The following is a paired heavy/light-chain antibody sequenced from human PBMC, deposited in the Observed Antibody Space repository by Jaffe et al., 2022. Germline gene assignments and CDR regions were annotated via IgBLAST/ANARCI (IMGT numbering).Light chain of an antibody. V-gene: IGKV1-NL1*01. CDR2: AAS. CDR1: QGISNS. Sequence: DIQMTQSPSSLSASVGDRVTITCRASQGISNSLAWYQQKPGKAPKLLLYAASRLESGVPSRFSGSGSGTDYTLTISSLQPEDFATYYCQQYYSTPPALTFGGGTKVEIK. J-gene: IGKJ4*01. CDR3: QQYYSTPPALT.
Heavy chain of an antibody. CDR3: ARDPPLSGWYPATFDY. Sequence: QVQLQESGPGLVKPSETLSLTCAVSGYSISSGYYWGWIRQPPGKGLEWIGSIYHSGSTYYNPSLKSRVTISVDTSKNQFSLKLSSVTAADTAVYYCARDPPLSGWYPATFDYWGQGTLVTVSS. D-gene: IGHD6-19*01. CDR2: IYHSGST. CDR1: GYSISSGYY. J-gene: IGHJ4*02. V-gene: IGHV4-38-2*02.